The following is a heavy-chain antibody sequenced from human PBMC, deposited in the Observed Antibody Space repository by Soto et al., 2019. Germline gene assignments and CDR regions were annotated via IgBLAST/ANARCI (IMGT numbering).Heavy chain of an antibody. CDR3: AKAAGGDRWQKNWYFDL. CDR1: GFTFISYA. Sequence: EVQLLESGGGLVQPGGSLRLSCAASGFTFISYAMSWVRQAPGKGLEWVSAISGSGGSTYYADSVKGRFTISRDNSKKTLYRQMNSLRAEDTAVYYCAKAAGGDRWQKNWYFDLWGRGTLVTVSS. J-gene: IGHJ2*01. D-gene: IGHD3-16*01. CDR2: ISGSGGST. V-gene: IGHV3-23*01.